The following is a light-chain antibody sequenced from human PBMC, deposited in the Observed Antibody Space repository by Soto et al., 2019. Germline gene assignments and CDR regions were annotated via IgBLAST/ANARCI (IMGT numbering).Light chain of an antibody. CDR1: ENINTY. J-gene: IGKJ4*01. Sequence: VLTQSPATLSVSPGERATLSCRASENINTYLAWYQQKPGQAPKLLIYDASNRATGIPARFSASGSGTDFTLTISSLELEDFAVYYCQHRNNWPLTFGGGTTVEIK. CDR3: QHRNNWPLT. CDR2: DAS. V-gene: IGKV3-11*01.